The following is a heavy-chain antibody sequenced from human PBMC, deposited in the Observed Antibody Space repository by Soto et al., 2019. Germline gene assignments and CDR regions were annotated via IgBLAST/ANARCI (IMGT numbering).Heavy chain of an antibody. CDR2: ISGSSDST. J-gene: IGHJ4*02. CDR1: GFNFNNYV. V-gene: IGHV3-23*01. Sequence: GGSLRLSCVASGFNFNNYVMSWVRPAPGKGLEWVSAISGSSDSTYYADSVKGRFTISRDNSKNTLYLQMNGLRAEDTAVYYCAKSQTPVTTYFDCWGQGALVTVSS. D-gene: IGHD4-17*01. CDR3: AKSQTPVTTYFDC.